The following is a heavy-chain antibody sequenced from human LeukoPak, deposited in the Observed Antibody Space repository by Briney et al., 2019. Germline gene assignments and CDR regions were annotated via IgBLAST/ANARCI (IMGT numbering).Heavy chain of an antibody. CDR3: ALSTRGELLFDY. CDR2: ISDSGNS. Sequence: PSETLSLTCTVSGGSISSYYWSWIRQTPGKGLEWIGYISDSGNSNYNPSLKSRGTISVDTSKNQFSLRLSSVTAADTAVYYCALSTRGELLFDYWGQGTLVTVSS. D-gene: IGHD1-26*01. J-gene: IGHJ4*02. CDR1: GGSISSYY. V-gene: IGHV4-59*01.